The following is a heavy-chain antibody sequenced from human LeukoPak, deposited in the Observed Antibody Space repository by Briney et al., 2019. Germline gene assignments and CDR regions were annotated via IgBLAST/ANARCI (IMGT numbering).Heavy chain of an antibody. V-gene: IGHV7-4-1*02. D-gene: IGHD6-13*01. CDR3: ARPIAAAGTGEVGY. CDR1: GYTFTYYG. CDR2: INTNTGNP. J-gene: IGHJ4*02. Sequence: GASVKVSCKASGYTFTYYGLNWVRQAPGQGLECLGGINTNTGNPTYAQGFTGRFVFSLDTSVSTAYLQISSLKAEDTAVYYCARPIAAAGTGEVGYWGQGTLVTVSS.